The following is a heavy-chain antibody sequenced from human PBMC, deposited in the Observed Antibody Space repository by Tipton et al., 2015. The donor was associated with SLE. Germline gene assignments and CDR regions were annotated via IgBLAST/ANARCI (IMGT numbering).Heavy chain of an antibody. D-gene: IGHD2-2*01. CDR3: AREGVVPAAPYYYGMDV. CDR2: IYYSGST. CDR1: GGFISSSSYY. Sequence: TLSLTCTVSGGFISSSSYYWGWIRQPPGKGLEWIGSIYYSGSTYYNPSLKSRVTISVDTSKNQFSLKLSSVTAADTAVYYCAREGVVPAAPYYYGMDVWGQGTTVTVSS. V-gene: IGHV4-39*07. J-gene: IGHJ6*02.